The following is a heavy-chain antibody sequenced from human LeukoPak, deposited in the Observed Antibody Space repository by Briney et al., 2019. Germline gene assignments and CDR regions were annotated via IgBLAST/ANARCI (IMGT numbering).Heavy chain of an antibody. J-gene: IGHJ4*02. Sequence: SVKLSFKASGGTFSSYAISWVRLAPGQGLEWMGGIIPIFGTANYAQKFQGRVTITADESTSTAYMELSSLRSEDTAVYYCATLRYRTPLRLGELSPSLDYWGQGTLVTVSS. CDR1: GGTFSSYA. V-gene: IGHV1-69*13. D-gene: IGHD3-16*02. CDR3: ATLRYRTPLRLGELSPSLDY. CDR2: IIPIFGTA.